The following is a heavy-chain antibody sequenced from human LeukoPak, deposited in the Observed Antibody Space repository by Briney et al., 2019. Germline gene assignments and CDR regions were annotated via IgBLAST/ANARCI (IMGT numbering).Heavy chain of an antibody. CDR2: IYYSGST. D-gene: IGHD6-13*01. J-gene: IGHJ6*02. Sequence: KTSETLSLTCTVSGGSISSYYWSWIRQPPGKGLEWIGYIYYSGSTNYNPSLKSRVTISVDTSKNQFSLKLSSVTAADTAVYYCARGGGIAAAGTGYYYYGMDVWGQGTTVTVSS. CDR1: GGSISSYY. CDR3: ARGGGIAAAGTGYYYYGMDV. V-gene: IGHV4-59*01.